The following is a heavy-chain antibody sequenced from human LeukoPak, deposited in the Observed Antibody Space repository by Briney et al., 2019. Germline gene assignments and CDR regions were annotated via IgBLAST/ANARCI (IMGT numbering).Heavy chain of an antibody. CDR3: AKAPPNDYDSSGYYSSFDY. CDR2: VFGGSDTT. V-gene: IGHV3-23*01. Sequence: PGGSLRLSCAASGFTFSSYAMSWVRQAPGKGLEWVSSVFGGSDTTYYADSVKGRFTISRDTSKNTLHLQMNSLRAEDTAVYYCAKAPPNDYDSSGYYSSFDYWGQGTLVTVSS. J-gene: IGHJ4*02. D-gene: IGHD3-22*01. CDR1: GFTFSSYA.